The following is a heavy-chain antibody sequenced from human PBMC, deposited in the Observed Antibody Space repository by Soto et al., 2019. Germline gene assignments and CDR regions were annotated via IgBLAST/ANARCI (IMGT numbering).Heavy chain of an antibody. CDR1: GFTFSSYG. Sequence: QVQLVESGGGVVQPGRSLRLSCAASGFTFSSYGMHWVRQAPGKGLEWVAVISYDGSNKYYADSVKGRFTISRDNSKNTLYLQMNSLRAEDTAVYYCAKEGVVRRCFDWLGEGELRNWGQGTLVTVSS. CDR2: ISYDGSNK. J-gene: IGHJ4*02. V-gene: IGHV3-30*18. CDR3: AKEGVVRRCFDWLGEGELRN. D-gene: IGHD3-9*01.